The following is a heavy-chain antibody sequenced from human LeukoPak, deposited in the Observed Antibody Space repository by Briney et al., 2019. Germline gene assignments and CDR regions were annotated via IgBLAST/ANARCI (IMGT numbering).Heavy chain of an antibody. Sequence: SETLSLTCTVSGASISSRSYYWDWIRPPPGKGLDWIGSIYFSGSTYYNPSLDSRVTISVDTSKNQFSLKLISVTAADTAVYYCARRTVATTGVDYWGQGALVTVSS. V-gene: IGHV4-39*01. D-gene: IGHD5-12*01. CDR3: ARRTVATTGVDY. CDR2: IYFSGST. J-gene: IGHJ4*02. CDR1: GASISSRSYY.